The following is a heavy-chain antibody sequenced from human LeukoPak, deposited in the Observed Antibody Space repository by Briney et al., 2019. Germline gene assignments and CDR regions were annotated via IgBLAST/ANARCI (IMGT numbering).Heavy chain of an antibody. CDR2: IYYSGST. CDR1: GGSISSYY. CDR3: ARVGDYGDY. V-gene: IGHV4-59*01. Sequence: SETLSLTCTVSGGSISSYYWSWIRQPPGKGLEWIGYIYYSGSTNYNPSLKSRVTISVDTSKDQSSLKLSSVTAADTAVYYCARVGDYGDYWGQGTLVTVSS. J-gene: IGHJ4*02. D-gene: IGHD4-17*01.